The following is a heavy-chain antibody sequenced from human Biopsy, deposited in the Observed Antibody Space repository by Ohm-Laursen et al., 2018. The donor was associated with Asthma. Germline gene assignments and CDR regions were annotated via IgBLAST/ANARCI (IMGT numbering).Heavy chain of an antibody. CDR3: AKRRGYSDLTDFDH. D-gene: IGHD3-3*01. CDR1: GFTFSSYG. J-gene: IGHJ4*02. Sequence: SLRLSCAASGFTFSSYGMHWVRQAPGKGLEWVAVVSYDGGVAHYADSMKGRFTISRDNAKSTLYLQMNRLRTDDTAVYYCAKRRGYSDLTDFDHWGQGTLVTVSS. CDR2: VSYDGGVA. V-gene: IGHV3-30*18.